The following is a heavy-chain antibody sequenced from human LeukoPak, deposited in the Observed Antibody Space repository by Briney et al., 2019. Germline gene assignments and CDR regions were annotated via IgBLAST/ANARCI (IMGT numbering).Heavy chain of an antibody. Sequence: GGSLRLSCAASGFTFSSYWMHWVRQAPGKGLVWVSRIKSDGSTNYADSVKGRFTISRDTAKNTLSLQMNSLRAEDTGVYYCARAPSEIGGYYPEYFRHWGQGTLVTVSS. D-gene: IGHD3-22*01. CDR3: ARAPSEIGGYYPEYFRH. CDR2: IKSDGST. J-gene: IGHJ1*01. CDR1: GFTFSSYW. V-gene: IGHV3-74*01.